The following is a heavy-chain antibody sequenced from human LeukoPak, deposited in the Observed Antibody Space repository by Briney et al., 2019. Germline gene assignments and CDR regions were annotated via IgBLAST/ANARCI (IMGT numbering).Heavy chain of an antibody. Sequence: SETLSLTCAVSDDSFSSHYWTWIRQPPGKGLEWIGYISYIGSTNYNPSLKSRVTISIDTSKNQFSLKLSSATAADTAVYYCARDLVTVTKGFDIWGQGTMVSVSS. CDR3: ARDLVTVTKGFDI. CDR1: DDSFSSHY. V-gene: IGHV4-59*11. CDR2: ISYIGST. D-gene: IGHD4-17*01. J-gene: IGHJ3*02.